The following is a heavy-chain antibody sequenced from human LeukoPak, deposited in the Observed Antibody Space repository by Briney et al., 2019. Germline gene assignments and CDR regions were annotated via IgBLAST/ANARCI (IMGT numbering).Heavy chain of an antibody. Sequence: GGSLRLCCAASGFTFSSYSMNWVRQAPGKGLEWVSSISSSSSYIHYADSVKGRFTISRDNAKNSLYLQMNSLRAEDTAVYYCARESEYSTNAFDYWGQGTLVTVSS. CDR2: ISSSSSYI. CDR1: GFTFSSYS. CDR3: ARESEYSTNAFDY. D-gene: IGHD6-6*01. V-gene: IGHV3-21*01. J-gene: IGHJ4*02.